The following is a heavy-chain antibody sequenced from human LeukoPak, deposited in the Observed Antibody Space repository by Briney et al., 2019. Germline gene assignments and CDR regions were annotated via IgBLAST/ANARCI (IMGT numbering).Heavy chain of an antibody. CDR1: GGTFSSYA. CDR2: IIPIFGTA. D-gene: IGHD3-22*01. CDR3: ASSYDRIPYYFDY. Sequence: ASVKVSCKASGGTFSSYAIGWVRQAPGQGLEWMGGIIPIFGTANYAQKFQGRVTITTDESTSTAYMELSSLRSEDTAVYYCASSYDRIPYYFDYWGQGTLVTVSS. V-gene: IGHV1-69*05. J-gene: IGHJ4*02.